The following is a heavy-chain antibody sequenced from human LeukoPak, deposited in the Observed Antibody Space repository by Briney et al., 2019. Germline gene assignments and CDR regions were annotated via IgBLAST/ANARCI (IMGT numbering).Heavy chain of an antibody. Sequence: PGGSLRLSCAASGFTFSSYAVSWVRQAPGKGLEWVSAISGSGGSTYYADSVKGRFTISRDNSKNTLYLQMNSLRAEDTAVYYCAKDLTVTTYYYYGMDVWGQGTTVTVSS. J-gene: IGHJ6*02. V-gene: IGHV3-23*01. D-gene: IGHD4-17*01. CDR1: GFTFSSYA. CDR2: ISGSGGST. CDR3: AKDLTVTTYYYYGMDV.